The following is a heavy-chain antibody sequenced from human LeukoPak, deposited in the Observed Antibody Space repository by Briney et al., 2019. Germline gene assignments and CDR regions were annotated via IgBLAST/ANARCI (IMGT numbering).Heavy chain of an antibody. CDR1: VGSISSGGYS. J-gene: IGHJ3*02. CDR3: ARGVGGSGYTGAFDI. D-gene: IGHD3-22*01. Sequence: SQTLSLTCAVSVGSISSGGYSLSWIRQPPGKGLEWIGYIYHSGSTYYNPSLKSRVTISVDRSKNQFSLKLSSVTAAGTAVYYCARGVGGSGYTGAFDIWGQGTMVTVSS. CDR2: IYHSGST. V-gene: IGHV4-30-2*01.